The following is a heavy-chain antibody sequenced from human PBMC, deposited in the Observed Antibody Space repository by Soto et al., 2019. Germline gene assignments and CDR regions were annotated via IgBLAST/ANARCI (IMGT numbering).Heavy chain of an antibody. V-gene: IGHV3-23*01. CDR2: ISNSGGST. J-gene: IGHJ4*02. CDR3: LMGYFFDY. D-gene: IGHD3-16*01. Sequence: EVQLLESGGGLVQPGGSLRLSCAASGFTFSGYAMSWVRQAPGKGLEWVSTISNSGGSTWYAESVKGRFTISRDNSKNTLDLQMNSLRAEDTGVYYCLMGYFFDYWGQGTLVTVSS. CDR1: GFTFSGYA.